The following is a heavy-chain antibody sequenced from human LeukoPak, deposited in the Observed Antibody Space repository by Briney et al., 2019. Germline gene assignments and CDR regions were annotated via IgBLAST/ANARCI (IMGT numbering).Heavy chain of an antibody. V-gene: IGHV3-20*04. J-gene: IGHJ3*02. CDR3: ARDLGYKDYVSAFDI. Sequence: GRSLRLSCAASAFTFDDYGMTWVRQAPGKGLEWVSGINWNGGSTGYAVSVKGRFTISRDSAKNSLYLQMNSLRAEDTALYYCARDLGYKDYVSAFDIWGQGTMVTVSS. D-gene: IGHD5-24*01. CDR2: INWNGGST. CDR1: AFTFDDYG.